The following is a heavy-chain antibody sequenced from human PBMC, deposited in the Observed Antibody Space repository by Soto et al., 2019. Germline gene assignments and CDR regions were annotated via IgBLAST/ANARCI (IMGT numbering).Heavy chain of an antibody. V-gene: IGHV3-30-3*01. CDR1: GFTFSSHA. CDR2: ISYDGSNK. Sequence: GGSLRLSCAASGFTFSSHAMHWVRQAPGKGLEWVAVISYDGSNKYYADSVKGRFTISRDNSKNTLYLQMNSLRAEDTAVYYCAREDYYDSSGYSNYFDYWGQGTLVTVSS. D-gene: IGHD3-22*01. J-gene: IGHJ4*02. CDR3: AREDYYDSSGYSNYFDY.